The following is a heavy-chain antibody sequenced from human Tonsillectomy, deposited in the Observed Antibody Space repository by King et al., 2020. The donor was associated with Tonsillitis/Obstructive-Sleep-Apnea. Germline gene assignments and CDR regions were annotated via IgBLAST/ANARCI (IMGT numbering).Heavy chain of an antibody. J-gene: IGHJ6*03. D-gene: IGHD2-2*01. CDR1: GGSFSGYY. Sequence: VQLQQWGAGLLKPSETLSLTCAVYGGSFSGYYWSWIRQPPGKGLEWIGEINHSGSTNYNPSLKSRATISVDTSKNQFSLKLSSVTAADTAVYYCARGGSYCSSTSCYRYYYYYMDVWGKGTTVTVSS. V-gene: IGHV4-34*01. CDR2: INHSGST. CDR3: ARGGSYCSSTSCYRYYYYYMDV.